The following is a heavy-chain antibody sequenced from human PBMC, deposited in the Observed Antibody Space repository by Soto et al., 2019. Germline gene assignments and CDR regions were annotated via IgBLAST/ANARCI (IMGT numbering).Heavy chain of an antibody. CDR2: INSDGSST. CDR1: GFTFSSYW. CDR3: ASLDCSSTSCYSGRLYYYYYMDV. Sequence: GGSVRLSCAASGFTFSSYWMHWVRQAPGKGLVWVSRINSDGSSTSYADSVKGRFTISRDNAKNTLYLQMNSLRAEDTAVYYCASLDCSSTSCYSGRLYYYYYMDVWGKGTTVTVSS. V-gene: IGHV3-74*01. J-gene: IGHJ6*03. D-gene: IGHD2-2*01.